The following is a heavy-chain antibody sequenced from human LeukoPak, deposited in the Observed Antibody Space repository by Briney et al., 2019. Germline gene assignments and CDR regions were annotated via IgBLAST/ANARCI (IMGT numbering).Heavy chain of an antibody. V-gene: IGHV3-48*04. CDR2: ISSSSSTI. CDR3: ARTYGDYRIPGLDWFDP. J-gene: IGHJ5*02. Sequence: PGGSPRLSCAASGFTFSSYSMNWVRQAPGKGLEWVSYISSSSSTIYYADSVKGRFTISRDNAKNSLYLQMNSLRAEDTAVYYCARTYGDYRIPGLDWFDPWGQGTLVTVSS. D-gene: IGHD4-17*01. CDR1: GFTFSSYS.